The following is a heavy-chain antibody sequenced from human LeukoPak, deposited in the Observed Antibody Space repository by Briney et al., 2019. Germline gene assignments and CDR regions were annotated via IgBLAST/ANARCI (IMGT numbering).Heavy chain of an antibody. CDR1: GGSISSYY. CDR2: IYYSGST. Sequence: SETLSLTCTVSGGSISSYYWSWIRQPPGKGLEWIGYIYYSGSTNYNPSLKSRVTISVDTSKNQFSLKLSPVTAADTAVYYCARYSFPVGRHFDYWGQGTLVTVSS. V-gene: IGHV4-59*08. D-gene: IGHD1-26*01. CDR3: ARYSFPVGRHFDY. J-gene: IGHJ4*02.